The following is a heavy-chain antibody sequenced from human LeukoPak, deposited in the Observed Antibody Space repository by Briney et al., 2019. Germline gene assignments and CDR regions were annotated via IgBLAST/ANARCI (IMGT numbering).Heavy chain of an antibody. J-gene: IGHJ4*02. D-gene: IGHD2-2*01. CDR3: ARDLGYCSSTSCPFDY. V-gene: IGHV3-21*01. CDR2: ISSSSSNI. Sequence: PGGSLRLSCAASGFTFSIYSMNWVRQAPGEGLGWVSSISSSSSNIYYADSVKGRFTISRDNAKNSLYLQMNSLRAEGTAVYYCARDLGYCSSTSCPFDYWGQGTLVTVSS. CDR1: GFTFSIYS.